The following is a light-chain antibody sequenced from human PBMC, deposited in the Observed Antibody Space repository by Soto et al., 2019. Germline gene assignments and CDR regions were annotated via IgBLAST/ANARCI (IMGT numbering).Light chain of an antibody. Sequence: QSALTQPPSVSGSPGQSVTISCTGTSSDVGAYDYVSWYQQHPGKAPKLMIYDVTKRPSGVPDRFSGSKSGNTASLTISGLQAEDEADYYCCSYAGSYASDYVFGAGTKVNVL. CDR2: DVT. J-gene: IGLJ1*01. V-gene: IGLV2-11*01. CDR1: SSDVGAYDY. CDR3: CSYAGSYASDYV.